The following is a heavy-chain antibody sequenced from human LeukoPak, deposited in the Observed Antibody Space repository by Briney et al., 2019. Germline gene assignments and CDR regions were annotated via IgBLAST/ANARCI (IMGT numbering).Heavy chain of an antibody. CDR2: IYYSGSV. CDR1: GGSISSSSYY. D-gene: IGHD3-22*01. Sequence: SETLSLTCTVSGGSISSSSYYWGWIRQPPGKGLEWIASIYYSGSVHYNPSLKSRVTMSVDTSKNQFSLKLRSVTAADTAVYYCARRMIGIRFDPWGQGTLVTVSS. V-gene: IGHV4-39*01. CDR3: ARRMIGIRFDP. J-gene: IGHJ5*02.